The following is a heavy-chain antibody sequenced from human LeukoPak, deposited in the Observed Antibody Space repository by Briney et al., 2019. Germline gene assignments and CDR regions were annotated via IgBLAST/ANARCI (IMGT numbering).Heavy chain of an antibody. J-gene: IGHJ4*02. CDR1: GFSFGDNW. CDR3: GRGGVDAGLDY. CDR2: INPHGTEK. Sequence: SGGSLRLSCVASGFSFGDNWMGGVRQAPGKGLEGVANINPHGTEKHSTDALEGRFSVSRDNAKNSVYLKMNSLRVEGAGIYYCGRGGVDAGLDYWGQGTLVTVSS. V-gene: IGHV3-7*01. D-gene: IGHD3-10*01.